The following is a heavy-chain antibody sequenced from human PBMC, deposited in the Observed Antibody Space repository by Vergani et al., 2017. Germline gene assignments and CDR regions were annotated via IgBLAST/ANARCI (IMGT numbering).Heavy chain of an antibody. CDR1: GGSISSGGYY. J-gene: IGHJ2*01. V-gene: IGHV4-31*03. Sequence: QVQLQESGPGLVKPSQTLSLTCTVSGGSISSGGYYWSWIRQHPGKGLEWIGYIYYSGSTYYNPSLQSRVNISVDTSKNQFSLKLSSVTAADTAVYYCARAAFRAGGSALGWYFDLWGRGTLVTVSS. CDR2: IYYSGST. D-gene: IGHD5-18*01. CDR3: ARAAFRAGGSALGWYFDL.